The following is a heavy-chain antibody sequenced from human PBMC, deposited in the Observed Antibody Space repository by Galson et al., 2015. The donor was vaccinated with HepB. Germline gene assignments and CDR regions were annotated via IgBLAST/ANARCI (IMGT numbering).Heavy chain of an antibody. J-gene: IGHJ3*02. Sequence: SLRLSCAASGFTFSSYAMSWVRQAPGKGLEWVSAISGSGGSTYYADSVKGRFTISRDNSKNTLYLQMNSLRAEDTAVYYCAKDEVGWELLWDAFDIWGQGTMVTVSS. V-gene: IGHV3-23*01. CDR2: ISGSGGST. CDR1: GFTFSSYA. D-gene: IGHD1-26*01. CDR3: AKDEVGWELLWDAFDI.